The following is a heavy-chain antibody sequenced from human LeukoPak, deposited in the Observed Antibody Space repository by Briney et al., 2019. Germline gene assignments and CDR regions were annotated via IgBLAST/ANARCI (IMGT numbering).Heavy chain of an antibody. CDR1: GFIFSRAW. J-gene: IGHJ4*02. CDR3: ARISYDSSGYYDY. Sequence: GGSLRLSCAASGFIFSRAWTHWVRQAPGKGLVWVSHINSDGSGTSYAGSVKGRFTISRDNAKNTLYLQMNSLRAEDTAVYYCARISYDSSGYYDYWGQGTLVTVSS. D-gene: IGHD3-22*01. V-gene: IGHV3-74*01. CDR2: INSDGSGT.